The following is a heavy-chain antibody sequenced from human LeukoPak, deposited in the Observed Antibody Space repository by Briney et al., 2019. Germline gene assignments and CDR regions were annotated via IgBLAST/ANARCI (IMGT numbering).Heavy chain of an antibody. J-gene: IGHJ4*02. CDR1: GFTFSSYS. CDR3: ARGGRNSGYDYDY. V-gene: IGHV3-21*01. D-gene: IGHD5-12*01. Sequence: GGSLRLSCAASGFTFSSYSVNWVRQAPGKGLEWVSSISSSSSYIYYADSVKGRFTISRDNAKNSLYLQMNSLRAEDTAVYYCARGGRNSGYDYDYWGQGTLVTVSS. CDR2: ISSSSSYI.